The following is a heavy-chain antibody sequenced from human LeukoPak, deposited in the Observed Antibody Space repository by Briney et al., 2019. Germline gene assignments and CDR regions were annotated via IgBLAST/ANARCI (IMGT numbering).Heavy chain of an antibody. J-gene: IGHJ4*02. D-gene: IGHD1-26*01. V-gene: IGHV4-31*03. CDR3: ARAPYYSRGYYFDY. CDR2: TSYSGGT. CDR1: GGSISSGGYY. Sequence: PSETLSLTCTVSGGSISSGGYYWSWIRQHPGKGLEWIGYTSYSGGTYYNPSLKSRVTISVDTSKNRFSLKLSSVTAADTAVYCCARAPYYSRGYYFDYWGQGTLVTVSS.